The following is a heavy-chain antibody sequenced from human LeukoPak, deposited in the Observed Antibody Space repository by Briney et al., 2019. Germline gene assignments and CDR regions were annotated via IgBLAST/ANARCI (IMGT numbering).Heavy chain of an antibody. J-gene: IGHJ6*03. CDR2: MNPKSGAT. V-gene: IGHV1-2*02. Sequence: ASVKVSCKTSGYRFTGYYLHWVRQAPGQGLEWMGWMNPKSGATAYAQKFTGRVTMTRDTSISTAHMELTRLRSDDTAVYFCARGSDYDDYFYMDFWGKGTTVTVSS. CDR3: ARGSDYDDYFYMDF. CDR1: GYRFTGYY.